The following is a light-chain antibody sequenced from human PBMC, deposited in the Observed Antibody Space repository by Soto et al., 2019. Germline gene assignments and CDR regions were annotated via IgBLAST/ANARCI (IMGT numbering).Light chain of an antibody. CDR2: GAS. Sequence: DITRIRIPSTLSASVSDRVTTTFRASQRIGKHLNWYQQKPGNAPKFLIYGASTMQSGVPSRFTGSGSGTDFTLTVNSLQAEDFAIYYCQQSCSWPTTFGQGTQLDIK. J-gene: IGKJ5*01. V-gene: IGKV1-39*01. CDR1: QRIGKH. CDR3: QQSCSWPTT.